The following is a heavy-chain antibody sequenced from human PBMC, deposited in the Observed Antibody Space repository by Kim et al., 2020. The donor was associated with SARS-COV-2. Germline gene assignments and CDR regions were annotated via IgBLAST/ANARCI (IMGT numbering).Heavy chain of an antibody. CDR1: GGSISSSSYY. V-gene: IGHV4-39*01. CDR2: IYYSGST. CDR3: ARHGKDASGYYGSGRSPFNNWFDP. D-gene: IGHD3-10*01. J-gene: IGHJ5*02. Sequence: SETLSLTCTVSGGSISSSSYYWGWIRQPPGKGLEWIGSIYYSGSTYYNPSLKSRVTISVDTSKNQFSLKLSSVTAADTAVYYCARHGKDASGYYGSGRSPFNNWFDPWGQGTLVTVSS.